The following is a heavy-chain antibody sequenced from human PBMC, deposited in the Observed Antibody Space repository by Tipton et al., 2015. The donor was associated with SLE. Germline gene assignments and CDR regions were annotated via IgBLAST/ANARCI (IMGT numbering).Heavy chain of an antibody. CDR2: IYSGGST. V-gene: IGHV3-23*03. D-gene: IGHD3-10*01. Sequence: SLRLSCAASGFTFSSYAMSWVRQAPGKGLEWVSVIYSGGSTYYADSVKGRFTISRDNSKNTLYLQMNSLRAEDTAVYYCAKGGAMVQGVIRGYFDYWGQGTLVTVSS. CDR1: GFTFSSYA. J-gene: IGHJ4*02. CDR3: AKGGAMVQGVIRGYFDY.